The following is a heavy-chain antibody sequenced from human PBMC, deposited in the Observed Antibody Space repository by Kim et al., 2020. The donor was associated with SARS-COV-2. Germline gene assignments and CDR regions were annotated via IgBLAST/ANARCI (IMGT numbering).Heavy chain of an antibody. V-gene: IGHV3-33*01. CDR1: GFTFSSYG. CDR2: IWYDGSNK. J-gene: IGHJ4*02. Sequence: GGSLRLSCAASGFTFSSYGMHWVRQAPGKGLEWVAVIWYDGSNKYYADSVKGRFTISRDNSKNTLYLQMNSLRAEDTAVYYCARDLSKRALYGGHHWNRPGDSWGQGTLVTVSS. CDR3: ARDLSKRALYGGHHWNRPGDS. D-gene: IGHD5-12*01.